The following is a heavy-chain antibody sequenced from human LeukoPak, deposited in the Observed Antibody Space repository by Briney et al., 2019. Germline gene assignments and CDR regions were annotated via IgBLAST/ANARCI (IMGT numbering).Heavy chain of an antibody. J-gene: IGHJ4*02. CDR2: INPNSGGT. V-gene: IGHV1-2*04. CDR3: ARVSTDSSGWYDGGHFDY. D-gene: IGHD6-19*01. Sequence: ASVNVSCKASGCTFTGYYMHWVRQAPGQGLEWMGWINPNSGGTNYAQKFQGWVTMTRDTSISTAYMELSRLRSDDTAVYYCARVSTDSSGWYDGGHFDYWGQGTLVTVSS. CDR1: GCTFTGYY.